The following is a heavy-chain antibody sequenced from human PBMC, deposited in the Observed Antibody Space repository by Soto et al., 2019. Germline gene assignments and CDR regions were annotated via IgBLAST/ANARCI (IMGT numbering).Heavy chain of an antibody. CDR2: IIPILGIA. J-gene: IGHJ6*02. D-gene: IGHD3-3*01. CDR3: ARESSYFLKGMDV. CDR1: GGTFSSYT. Sequence: ASVKVSCKASGGTFSSYTISWVRQAPGQGLEWMGRIIPILGIANYAQKFQGRVTITADKSTSTAYMELSSLRSEDTAVYYCARESSYFLKGMDVGGQGTRVTAPS. V-gene: IGHV1-69*04.